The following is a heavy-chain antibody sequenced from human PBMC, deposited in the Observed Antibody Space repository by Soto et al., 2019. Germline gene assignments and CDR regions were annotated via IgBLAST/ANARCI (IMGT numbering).Heavy chain of an antibody. V-gene: IGHV1-18*01. CDR2: ITPDNGNT. D-gene: IGHD2-15*01. CDR3: ARDPRHCTGDRCYNWFDP. J-gene: IGHJ5*02. CDR1: GYTFTNYG. Sequence: QVQLVQSGAEVKKPGASVKVSCKTSGYTFTNYGINWVRQAPGQGLEWMGWITPDNGNTNYAQKVQGRVTITTDTSTTTAYMELRNLRSDDTAFYFCARDPRHCTGDRCYNWFDPWGQGTLVSVSS.